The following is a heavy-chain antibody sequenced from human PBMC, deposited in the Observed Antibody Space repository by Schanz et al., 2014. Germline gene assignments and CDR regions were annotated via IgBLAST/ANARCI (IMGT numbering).Heavy chain of an antibody. CDR2: LNHGGST. CDR1: GGSFSGYY. D-gene: IGHD2-2*01. Sequence: QVQLQQWGAGLLKPSETLSLTCGVFGGSFSGYYWSWIRQPPGKGLEWIAELNHGGSTNYNPSLKSQVTISVDTSKNQFSLKLRSVTAADTAVYYCARAARRTRVVPLYFDYWGQGTLVTVSS. J-gene: IGHJ4*02. V-gene: IGHV4-34*01. CDR3: ARAARRTRVVPLYFDY.